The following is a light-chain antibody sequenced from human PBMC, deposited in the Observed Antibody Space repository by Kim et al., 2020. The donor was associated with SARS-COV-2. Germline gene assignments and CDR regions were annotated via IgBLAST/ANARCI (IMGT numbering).Light chain of an antibody. Sequence: GDRVTITCRASQGITKYLAWYQQKAGKVPRLLIYGASTLQSGVPSRFSGSGSGTDFTLTISSLQPEDVATYYCQRYDSASWTFGQGTKLEI. V-gene: IGKV1-27*01. CDR2: GAS. CDR3: QRYDSASWT. CDR1: QGITKY. J-gene: IGKJ1*01.